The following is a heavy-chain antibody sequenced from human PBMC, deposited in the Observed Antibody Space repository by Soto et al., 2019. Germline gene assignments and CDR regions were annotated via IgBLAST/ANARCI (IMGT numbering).Heavy chain of an antibody. D-gene: IGHD2-15*01. V-gene: IGHV3-23*01. CDR2: ISGSGCST. Sequence: EVQLLESGGGLVQPGGSLRLSCAASGFTFSSYAMSWVRQAPGKGLEWVSAISGSGCSTYYADSVKGRFTISGDNSKNTLYLRMNSMRAEDAAVYYCAKAERRVVVVVAATPSDAFDIWGQGTMVTVSS. CDR1: GFTFSSYA. CDR3: AKAERRVVVVVAATPSDAFDI. J-gene: IGHJ3*02.